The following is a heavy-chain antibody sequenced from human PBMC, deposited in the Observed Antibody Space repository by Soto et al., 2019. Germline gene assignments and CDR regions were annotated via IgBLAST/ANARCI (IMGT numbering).Heavy chain of an antibody. CDR1: GFTFSNYH. Sequence: VQLVASGGGVVQPGRSLRLSCAASGFTFSNYHMHWVRQAPGKGLEWVAVIWNDGSNKFYADSVKGRFTISRDNSKNTLYLQMNSLRAEDTVVYYCARIGSWALNFDYWGQGTLVTVSS. CDR3: ARIGSWALNFDY. CDR2: IWNDGSNK. V-gene: IGHV3-33*01. D-gene: IGHD6-13*01. J-gene: IGHJ4*02.